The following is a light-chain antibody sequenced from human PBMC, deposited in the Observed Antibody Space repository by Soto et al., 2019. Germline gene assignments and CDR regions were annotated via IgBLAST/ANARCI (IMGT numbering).Light chain of an antibody. CDR3: QQSYSTLFT. V-gene: IGKV1-39*01. J-gene: IGKJ3*01. CDR1: QSISHY. Sequence: DLPMTQSPSSLSASVGDGVTTTCRASQSISHYLNWYQQKPGKAPKLLIYAASSLQSGVPSRFSGSGSGTDFTLTISSLQPEDFATYYCQQSYSTLFTFGPGTKVDIK. CDR2: AAS.